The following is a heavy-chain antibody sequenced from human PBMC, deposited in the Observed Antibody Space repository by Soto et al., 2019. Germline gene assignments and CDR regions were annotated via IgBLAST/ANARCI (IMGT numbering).Heavy chain of an antibody. CDR2: IYYSGST. Sequence: QVQLQESGPGLVKPSETLSLTCTVPGGSISSYYWSWIRQPPGKGLEWIGYIYYSGSTNYNPSLKSRVTISVDTSKNQFSLKLSSVTAADTAVYYCARTYSGSYLDYWGQGTLVTVSS. CDR1: GGSISSYY. CDR3: ARTYSGSYLDY. D-gene: IGHD1-26*01. V-gene: IGHV4-59*01. J-gene: IGHJ4*02.